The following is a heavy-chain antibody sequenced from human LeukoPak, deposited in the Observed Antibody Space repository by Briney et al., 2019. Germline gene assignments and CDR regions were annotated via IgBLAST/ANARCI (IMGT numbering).Heavy chain of an antibody. CDR2: IYYSGST. Sequence: PSETLSLTCTVSGGSISSSSYYWGWIRQPPGKGLEWIGSIYYSGSTYYNPSLKSRVTISVDTSKNQFSLKLSSVTAADTAVYYCARLGVSGVALDYWGQGTLVTVSS. CDR3: ARLGVSGVALDY. CDR1: GGSISSSSYY. V-gene: IGHV4-39*07. J-gene: IGHJ4*02. D-gene: IGHD1-26*01.